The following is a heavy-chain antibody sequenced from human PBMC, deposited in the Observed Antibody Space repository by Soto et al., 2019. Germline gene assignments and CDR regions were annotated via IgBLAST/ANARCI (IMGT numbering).Heavy chain of an antibody. CDR1: GYTFTSNS. Sequence: AAVKVSCEASGYTFTSNSIGWVRQAPGQGLEWMGWINVYNGNTKYAQQLQGRVTLTTDTSTSTAYMYLRSLRSDDTAVYSCASISSASSGWLPDDWGQGTLVTVS. J-gene: IGHJ4*02. V-gene: IGHV1-18*04. CDR3: ASISSASSGWLPDD. D-gene: IGHD6-19*01. CDR2: INVYNGNT.